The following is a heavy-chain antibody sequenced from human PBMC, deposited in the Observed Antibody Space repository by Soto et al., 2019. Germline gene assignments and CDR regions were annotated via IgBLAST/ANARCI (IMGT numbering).Heavy chain of an antibody. V-gene: IGHV1-24*01. CDR1: GYTLTELS. J-gene: IGHJ4*02. CDR2: FDAEDGET. Sequence: GASAKVSCKGSGYTLTELSMHWVRQAPGKGLEWMGGFDAEDGETIYAQKFQGRVTMTDDTSTDTAYMELSSLRSEDTAVYYCATALGIAARFLVRRLDYWGQGTLVTVSS. CDR3: ATALGIAARFLVRRLDY. D-gene: IGHD6-6*01.